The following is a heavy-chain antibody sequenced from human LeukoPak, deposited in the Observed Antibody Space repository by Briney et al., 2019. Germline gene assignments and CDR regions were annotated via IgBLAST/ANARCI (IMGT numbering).Heavy chain of an antibody. CDR3: ARNRVGYYYDSSGYSQHFDY. CDR2: ISAYNGNT. J-gene: IGHJ4*02. V-gene: IGHV1-18*01. Sequence: ASVKVSCKASGYTFTSYGISWVRQAPGQGLEWMGWISAYNGNTNYAQKLQGRVTMTTDTSTSTAYMELRSLRSDDTAVYYCARNRVGYYYDSSGYSQHFDYWGQGTLVTVSS. D-gene: IGHD3-22*01. CDR1: GYTFTSYG.